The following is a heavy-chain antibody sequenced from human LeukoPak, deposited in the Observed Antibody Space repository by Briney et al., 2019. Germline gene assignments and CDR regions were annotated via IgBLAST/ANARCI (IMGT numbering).Heavy chain of an antibody. CDR2: INPNSGGT. CDR1: GYTFTGYY. CDR3: ARKSYGSGSCYVDY. D-gene: IGHD3-10*01. V-gene: IGHV1-2*02. Sequence: ASVKVSCKASGYTFTGYYMHWVRQAPGQGLEWMGWINPNSGGTNYAQKFQGRVTMTRDTSISTAYMELSRLRSDDTAVYYCARKSYGSGSCYVDYWGQGTLVTVSS. J-gene: IGHJ4*02.